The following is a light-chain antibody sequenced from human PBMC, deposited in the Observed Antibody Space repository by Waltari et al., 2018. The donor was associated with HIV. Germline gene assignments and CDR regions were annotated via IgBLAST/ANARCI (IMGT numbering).Light chain of an antibody. J-gene: IGLJ2*01. Sequence: SYDLTQPPSVSVSPGQTARITCFGEALSKEYTFWHQQKAGQAPLLVIHKDTERASGHPERFSGSTSGRLVTLTIDDVEPDDEADYYCQSAGGGGTYRFGGGTKLTVL. CDR2: KDT. CDR3: QSAGGGGTYR. CDR1: ALSKEY. V-gene: IGLV3-25*03.